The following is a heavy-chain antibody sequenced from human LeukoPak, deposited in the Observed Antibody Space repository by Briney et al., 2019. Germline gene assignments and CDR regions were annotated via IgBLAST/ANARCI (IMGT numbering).Heavy chain of an antibody. V-gene: IGHV3-7*01. CDR3: ARDSGYSSDYFDY. CDR2: IKQDGSEK. J-gene: IGHJ4*02. Sequence: PGGSLRLSCAASGFTFSSYWMSWVRQAPGKGLEWVANIKQDGSEKYYVDSVKGRFTISRDNAKNSLYLQMNSQRAEDTAVYYCARDSGYSSDYFDYWGQGTLVTVSS. D-gene: IGHD5-18*01. CDR1: GFTFSSYW.